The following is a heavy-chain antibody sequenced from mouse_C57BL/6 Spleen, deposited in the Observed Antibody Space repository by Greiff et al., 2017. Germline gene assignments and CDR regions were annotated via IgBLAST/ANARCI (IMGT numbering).Heavy chain of an antibody. CDR1: GYTFTSYD. CDR2: IYPRDGST. V-gene: IGHV1-85*01. D-gene: IGHD2-5*01. Sequence: QVQLQQSGPELVKPGASVKLSCKASGYTFTSYDINWVKQRPGQGLEWIGWIYPRDGSTKYNEKFKGKATLTVDTSSSTAYMELHSLTSEDSAVYFCARERDSNYEYFDVWGTGTTVTVSS. CDR3: ARERDSNYEYFDV. J-gene: IGHJ1*03.